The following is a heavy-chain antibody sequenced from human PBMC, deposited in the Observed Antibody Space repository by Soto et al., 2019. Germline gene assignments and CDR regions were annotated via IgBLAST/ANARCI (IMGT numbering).Heavy chain of an antibody. CDR3: AKGNFDYYYYYMDV. CDR1: GFTFDDYA. J-gene: IGHJ6*03. V-gene: IGHV3-9*01. CDR2: ISWNSGDI. Sequence: EVQLVESGGGLVHPGRSLRLSCAASGFTFDDYAMHWVRQAPGKGLEWVSSISWNSGDIGYADSVKGRFTISRDNAKNSLYLQMNSLRAEDTALYYCAKGNFDYYYYYMDVWGKGTTVTVSS.